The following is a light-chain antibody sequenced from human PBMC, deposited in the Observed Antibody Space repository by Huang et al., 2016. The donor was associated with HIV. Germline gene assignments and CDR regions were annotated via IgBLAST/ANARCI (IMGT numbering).Light chain of an antibody. CDR3: QQYDSVPLYT. CDR2: DVS. CDR1: KDISHF. J-gene: IGKJ2*01. V-gene: IGKV1-33*01. Sequence: DIQMTQSPSSLSASVGDRVTITCQASKDISHFLNWYQQKPGKAPKLLIYDVSNLETGVPSRFSGSGSGTHFTLTINSLQPEDIATYYCQQYDSVPLYTFGQGTKLEIK.